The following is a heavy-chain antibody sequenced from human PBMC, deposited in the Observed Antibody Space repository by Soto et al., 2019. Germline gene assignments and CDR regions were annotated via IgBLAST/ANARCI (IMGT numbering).Heavy chain of an antibody. J-gene: IGHJ6*02. CDR3: AGGVMGEPPIGAIPSLYYCSGMDV. Sequence: SETLSLTCTVSGGSISSGGYYWSWIRQHPGKGLEWIGYIYYSGSTYYNPSLKSRVTISVDTSKNPFSRKLSSVTAADTAVYYCAGGVMGEPPIGAIPSLYYCSGMDVWGQGTTVTVSS. V-gene: IGHV4-31*03. CDR1: GGSISSGGYY. D-gene: IGHD2-2*01. CDR2: IYYSGST.